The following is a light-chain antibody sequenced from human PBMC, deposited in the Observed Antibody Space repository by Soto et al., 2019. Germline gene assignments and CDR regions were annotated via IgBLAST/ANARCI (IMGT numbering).Light chain of an antibody. CDR1: SSDVGNYNL. Sequence: QSVLTQPASVSGSPGQSITISCTGTSSDVGNYNLVSWYQQFPGKAPKLIIYEGSRRPSGVSNRFSGSKSGNTASLTISGLQAEEEADYYCCSYAGSFTFDVFGGGTKLTVL. CDR2: EGS. CDR3: CSYAGSFTFDV. V-gene: IGLV2-23*03. J-gene: IGLJ2*01.